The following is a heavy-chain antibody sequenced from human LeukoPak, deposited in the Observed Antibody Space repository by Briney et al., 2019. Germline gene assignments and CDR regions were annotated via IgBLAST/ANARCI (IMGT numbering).Heavy chain of an antibody. CDR3: ASSPHSGLNDDAFDI. J-gene: IGHJ3*02. Sequence: GESLKISCKGSGYSFTSYWIGWVRQMPGKGLEWMGIIYPGDSDTRYSPSFQAQVTISADKSISTAYLQWSSLKASDTAMYYCASSPHSGLNDDAFDIWGQGTMVTVSS. D-gene: IGHD6-13*01. CDR2: IYPGDSDT. CDR1: GYSFTSYW. V-gene: IGHV5-51*01.